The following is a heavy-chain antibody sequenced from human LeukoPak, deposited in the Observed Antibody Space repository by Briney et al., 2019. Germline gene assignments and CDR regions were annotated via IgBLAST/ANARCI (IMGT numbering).Heavy chain of an antibody. D-gene: IGHD1-26*01. CDR2: IYHSGST. Sequence: SETLSLTCAVSGGSISSGGYSWSWIRQPPGKGLEWIGYIYHSGSTYYNPSLKSRVTISVDRSKNQFSLKLSFVTAADTAVYYCARGPRGSYHDYWGQGTLVTVSS. J-gene: IGHJ4*02. CDR3: ARGPRGSYHDY. CDR1: GGSISSGGYS. V-gene: IGHV4-30-2*01.